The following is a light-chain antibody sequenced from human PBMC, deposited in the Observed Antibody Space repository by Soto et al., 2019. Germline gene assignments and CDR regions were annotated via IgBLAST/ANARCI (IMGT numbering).Light chain of an antibody. J-gene: IGKJ2*01. Sequence: DIQMTQSASSLSASVGDRVTITCRAGQSISSNLNWHQQKPGKAPKVLIYAASSLQSGAPSRFSGSGSGTDFTLTISSLQPVDFATYYCQQSYSIPYTFGQGTKLEIK. V-gene: IGKV1-39*01. CDR3: QQSYSIPYT. CDR2: AAS. CDR1: QSISSN.